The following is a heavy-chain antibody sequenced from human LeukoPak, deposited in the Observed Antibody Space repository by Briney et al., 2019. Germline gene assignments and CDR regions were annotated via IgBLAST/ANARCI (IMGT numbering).Heavy chain of an antibody. Sequence: SETLSLTCAVSGSSISSTNWWSWVRQPPGKGLEWIGEIYHSGSTNYNASLKSRVTISVDKSKNQFSLKLNSVTAADTAVYYCARLSGGGYIVYWGQGTLVTVSS. V-gene: IGHV4-4*02. D-gene: IGHD5-12*01. CDR1: GSSISSTNW. CDR3: ARLSGGGYIVY. CDR2: IYHSGST. J-gene: IGHJ4*02.